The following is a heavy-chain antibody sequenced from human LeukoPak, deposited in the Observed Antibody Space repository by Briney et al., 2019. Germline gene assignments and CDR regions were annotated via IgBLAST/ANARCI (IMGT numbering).Heavy chain of an antibody. CDR2: VTSSGEST. J-gene: IGHJ4*02. CDR3: ARRRGHSYGDLDY. D-gene: IGHD5-18*01. CDR1: GFTFNSYA. V-gene: IGHV3-23*01. Sequence: GGSLRLSCAASGFTFNSYAMTWVRQAPGKGLEWVSAVTSSGESTNYADSVKGRFTISRDNSNNALFLQMNSLRAEDTAIYYCARRRGHSYGDLDYWGQGTLVTVSS.